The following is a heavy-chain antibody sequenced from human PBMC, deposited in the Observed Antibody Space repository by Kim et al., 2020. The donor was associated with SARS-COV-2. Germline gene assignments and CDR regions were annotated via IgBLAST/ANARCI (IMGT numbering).Heavy chain of an antibody. CDR1: GGTFSSYA. CDR2: IIPIFGTA. J-gene: IGHJ4*02. CDR3: ASHPSYDFWSGFDY. D-gene: IGHD3-3*01. Sequence: SVKVSCKASGGTFSSYAISWVRQAPGQGLEWMGGIIPIFGTANYAQKFQGRVTITADESTSTAYMELSSLRSEDTAVYYCASHPSYDFWSGFDYWGQGTLVTVSS. V-gene: IGHV1-69*13.